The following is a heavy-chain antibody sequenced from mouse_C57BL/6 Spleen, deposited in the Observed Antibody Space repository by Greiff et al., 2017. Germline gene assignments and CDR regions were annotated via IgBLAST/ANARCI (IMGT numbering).Heavy chain of an antibody. D-gene: IGHD1-1*01. J-gene: IGHJ3*01. CDR2: INPNNGGT. Sequence: VQLQQSGPELVKPGASVKISCKASGYTFTDYYMNWVKQSHGKSLEWIGDINPNNGGTSYNQKFKGKATLTVDKSSSTAYMELRSLTSEDSAVYYCARQGFYYYGSRGFAYWGQGTLVTVSA. V-gene: IGHV1-26*01. CDR1: GYTFTDYY. CDR3: ARQGFYYYGSRGFAY.